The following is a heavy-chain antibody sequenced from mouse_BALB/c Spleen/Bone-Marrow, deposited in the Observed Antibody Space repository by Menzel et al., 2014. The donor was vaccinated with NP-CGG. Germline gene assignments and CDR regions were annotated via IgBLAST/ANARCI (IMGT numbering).Heavy chain of an antibody. J-gene: IGHJ2*01. CDR1: GYSITSDYA. CDR2: ISYSGST. D-gene: IGHD2-4*01. CDR3: ARYDYDVGYFDY. Sequence: EVKLVESGPGLVKPSQSLSLICTATGYSITSDYAWNWIRQFPGNKLEWMGYISYSGSTSYNPSLKSRISITRDTSKNQFFLQLNSVTTEDTATYYCARYDYDVGYFDYWGQGTTLTVSS. V-gene: IGHV3-2*02.